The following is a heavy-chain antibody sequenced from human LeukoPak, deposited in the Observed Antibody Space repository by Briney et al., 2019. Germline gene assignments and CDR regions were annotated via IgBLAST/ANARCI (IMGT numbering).Heavy chain of an antibody. V-gene: IGHV4-61*01. CDR2: IYYSGST. D-gene: IGHD3-10*01. CDR1: GGSVSSGSYY. Sequence: SETLSLTCTVSGGSVSSGSYYWSWIRQPPGKGLEWIGYIYYSGSTNYNPSLKSRVTISVDTSKNQFSLKLSSVTAADTAVYYCASGGFRELLLGYWGQGTLVTVSS. CDR3: ASGGFRELLLGY. J-gene: IGHJ4*02.